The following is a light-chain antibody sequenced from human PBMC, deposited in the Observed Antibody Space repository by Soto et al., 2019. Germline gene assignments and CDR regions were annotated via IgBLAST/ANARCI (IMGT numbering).Light chain of an antibody. J-gene: IGLJ2*01. CDR3: ASWDDSLNGVV. CDR1: SSNIGSNT. CDR2: ANN. V-gene: IGLV1-44*01. Sequence: QSVLTQPPSASGTPGQRVTISCSGSSSNIGSNTVNSYQQLPGTAPKLFIYANNQRPSGVPDRCSGSKSGTSASLAISGLQSEDEVDYYCASWDDSLNGVVFGGGTKLTVL.